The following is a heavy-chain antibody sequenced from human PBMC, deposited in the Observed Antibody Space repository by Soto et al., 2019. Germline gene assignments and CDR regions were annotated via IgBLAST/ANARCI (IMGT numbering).Heavy chain of an antibody. D-gene: IGHD4-17*01. V-gene: IGHV4-59*08. Sequence: SETLSLTCTVSGGSISSYYWSWIRQPPGKGLEWIGYIYYSGSTNYNPSLKSRVTISVDTSKNQFSLKLSSVTAADTAVYYCARFNYGDYSEFDPWGQGTLVTVSS. J-gene: IGHJ5*02. CDR3: ARFNYGDYSEFDP. CDR2: IYYSGST. CDR1: GGSISSYY.